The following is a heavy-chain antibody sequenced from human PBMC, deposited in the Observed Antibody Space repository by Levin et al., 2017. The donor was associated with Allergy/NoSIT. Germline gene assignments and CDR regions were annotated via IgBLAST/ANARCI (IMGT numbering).Heavy chain of an antibody. CDR2: ISHTGRS. Sequence: SETLSLTCDVSGVSITGFFWNWIRQPPGRGLEWIGYISHTGRSYYIPSLKSRVVMSVDTSKNQFSLKLASVTSADTAVYFCARDFNAGDYVGWFDPWGQGTLVTVSS. D-gene: IGHD4-17*01. CDR1: GVSITGFF. CDR3: ARDFNAGDYVGWFDP. J-gene: IGHJ5*02. V-gene: IGHV4-59*01.